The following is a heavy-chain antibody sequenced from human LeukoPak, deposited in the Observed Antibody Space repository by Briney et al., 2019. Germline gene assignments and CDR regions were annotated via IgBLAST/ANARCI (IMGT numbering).Heavy chain of an antibody. CDR1: GFTFSSYA. J-gene: IGHJ5*02. D-gene: IGHD1-26*01. Sequence: GGSLRLSCAASGFTFSSYAMHWVRQAPGKGLEWVAVISYDGSNKYYADSVKGRFTISRDNSKNTLYLQMNSLRAEDTAVYSCARHRRSGSYPAGNWFDPWGQGTLVTVSS. CDR2: ISYDGSNK. CDR3: ARHRRSGSYPAGNWFDP. V-gene: IGHV3-30*04.